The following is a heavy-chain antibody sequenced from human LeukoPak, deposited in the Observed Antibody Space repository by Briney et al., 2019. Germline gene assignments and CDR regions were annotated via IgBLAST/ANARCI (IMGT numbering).Heavy chain of an antibody. CDR2: INQDGGGK. V-gene: IGHV3-7*01. D-gene: IGHD3-3*01. Sequence: GGSLRLSCAASGFTFSSYWMTWVRQAPGKGLEWVANINQDGGGKYYVDSVKSRFIISRDNAKHTLYLQMNSLRAEDTAVYYCAREERDYDFWSGYLDYWGQGTLVTVSS. J-gene: IGHJ4*02. CDR1: GFTFSSYW. CDR3: AREERDYDFWSGYLDY.